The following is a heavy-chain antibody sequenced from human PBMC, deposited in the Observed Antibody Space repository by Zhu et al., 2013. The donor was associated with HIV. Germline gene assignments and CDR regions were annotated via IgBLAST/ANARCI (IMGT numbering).Heavy chain of an antibody. CDR1: AYTFTDYY. CDR2: ISPNKNGT. D-gene: IGHD5-12*01. CDR3: ALTYKSGFLDY. V-gene: IGHV1-2*02. Sequence: QVQLVQSGAEVKKPGASVKVSCKASAYTFTDYYMHWVRQAPGQGLEWLGWISPNKNGTVYAPRFKGRVTVTRDTSISTAYMDLSSLRTDDTAVYYCALTYKSGFLDYWGQGTLVTVSS. J-gene: IGHJ4*02.